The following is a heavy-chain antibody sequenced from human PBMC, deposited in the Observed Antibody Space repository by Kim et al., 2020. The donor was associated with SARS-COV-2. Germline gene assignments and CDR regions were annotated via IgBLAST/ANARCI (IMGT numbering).Heavy chain of an antibody. CDR1: GFTFDDYA. Sequence: GGSLRLSCAASGFTFDDYAMHWVRQAPGKGLEWVSGISWNSGSIGYADSVKGRFTISRDNAKNSLYLQMNSLRAEDTALYYCAKDKGGYSYGGAFDIWGQGTMVTVSS. CDR3: AKDKGGYSYGGAFDI. CDR2: ISWNSGSI. V-gene: IGHV3-9*01. D-gene: IGHD5-18*01. J-gene: IGHJ3*02.